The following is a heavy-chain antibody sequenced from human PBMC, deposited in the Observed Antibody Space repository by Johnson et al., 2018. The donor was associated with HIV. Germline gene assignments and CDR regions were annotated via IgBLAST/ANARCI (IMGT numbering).Heavy chain of an antibody. Sequence: QVQLVESGGGVVQPGRSLRLSCAASGFTFSSYPMHWVRQAPGKGLEWVEVISYDGSNSYYADSVKGRFTISRDISKNTLYLQMSSLSPDDTAVYYCARGGGCGGDCYSGYDAFDIWGQGTMVTVSS. CDR2: ISYDGSNS. V-gene: IGHV3-30*04. CDR3: ARGGGCGGDCYSGYDAFDI. J-gene: IGHJ3*02. CDR1: GFTFSSYP. D-gene: IGHD2-21*01.